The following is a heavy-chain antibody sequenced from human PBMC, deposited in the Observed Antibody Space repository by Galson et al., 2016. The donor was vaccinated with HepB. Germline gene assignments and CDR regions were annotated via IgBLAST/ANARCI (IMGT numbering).Heavy chain of an antibody. J-gene: IGHJ6*02. V-gene: IGHV3-49*03. D-gene: IGHD6-6*01. Sequence: SLRLSCAASGFTFGDYAMSWFRQAPGKRLEWLGFIRSNTYDGTTEYAASVKDRFTISRDYTKSIDYLQMKSLKTAATAVYYCRGQPVGFYYSAGMDVWGQGTTATVSS. CDR1: GFTFGDYA. CDR3: RGQPVGFYYSAGMDV. CDR2: IRSNTYDGTT.